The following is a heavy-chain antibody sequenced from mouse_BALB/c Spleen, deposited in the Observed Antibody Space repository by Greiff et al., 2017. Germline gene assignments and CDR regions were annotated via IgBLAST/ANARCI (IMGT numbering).Heavy chain of an antibody. CDR3: ERAPPGYYYAMDY. J-gene: IGHJ4*01. Sequence: EVKLMESGGGLVQPGGSLRLSCATSGFTFTDYYMSWVRQPPGKALEWLGFIRNKANGYTTEYSASVKGRFTISRDNSQSILYLQMNTLRAEDSATYYCERAPPGYYYAMDYRGQGTSGTGSS. CDR2: IRNKANGYTT. CDR1: GFTFTDYY. V-gene: IGHV7-3*02.